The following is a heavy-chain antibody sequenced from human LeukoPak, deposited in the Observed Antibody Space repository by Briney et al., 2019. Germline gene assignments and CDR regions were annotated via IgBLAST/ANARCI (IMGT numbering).Heavy chain of an antibody. CDR3: ARILVSRGYFDY. CDR1: GFTVSSNY. J-gene: IGHJ4*02. V-gene: IGHV3-66*01. Sequence: GGSLRLSCAASGFTVSSNYMSWVRQAPGKGLEWVSVIYSGGSTYYADSVKGRFTISRDSSKNTLYLQVNSLRAEDTAVYYCARILVSRGYFDYWGQGSLVTVSS. CDR2: IYSGGST. D-gene: IGHD2-15*01.